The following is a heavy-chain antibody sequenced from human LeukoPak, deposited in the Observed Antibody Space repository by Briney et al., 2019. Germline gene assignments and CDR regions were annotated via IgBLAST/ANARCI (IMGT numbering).Heavy chain of an antibody. CDR3: ARDFGQPQADAFDI. V-gene: IGHV3-11*04. Sequence: KSGGSLRLSCEVSGFSLSDAWMNWVRQAPGKGLEWVSYISSSGSTIYYADSVKGRFTISRDNAKNTLYLQMNSLRAEDTAVYYCARDFGQPQADAFDIWGQGTMVTVSS. CDR1: GFSLSDAW. J-gene: IGHJ3*02. D-gene: IGHD3-10*01. CDR2: ISSSGSTI.